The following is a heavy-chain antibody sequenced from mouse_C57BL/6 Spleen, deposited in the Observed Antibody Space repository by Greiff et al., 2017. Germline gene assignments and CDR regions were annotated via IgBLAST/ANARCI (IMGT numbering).Heavy chain of an antibody. CDR1: GYTFTDYE. D-gene: IGHD2-12*01. CDR3: TNDEGGYFGV. V-gene: IGHV1-15*01. J-gene: IGHJ1*03. Sequence: VKLVQSGAELVRPGASVTLSCKASGYTFTDYELHWVQQTPVHGLEWLGAIGPETGGTAYNQKFKGKAIMTADKAYSTAYMELRSLTSEDSAVYDCTNDEGGYFGVWGTGTTVTVSS. CDR2: IGPETGGT.